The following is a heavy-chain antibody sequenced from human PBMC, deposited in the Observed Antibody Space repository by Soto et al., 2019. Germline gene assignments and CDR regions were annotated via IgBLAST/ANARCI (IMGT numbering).Heavy chain of an antibody. D-gene: IGHD2-2*01. CDR3: ASSTSPINWFDP. CDR2: IYYSGST. V-gene: IGHV4-31*03. CDR1: GGSISSGGYY. J-gene: IGHJ5*02. Sequence: LSLTCTVSGGSISSGGYYWSWIRQHPGKGLEWIGYIYYSGSTYYNPSLKSRVTISVDTSKNQFSLKLSSVTAADTAVYYCASSTSPINWFDPWGQGTLVTVSS.